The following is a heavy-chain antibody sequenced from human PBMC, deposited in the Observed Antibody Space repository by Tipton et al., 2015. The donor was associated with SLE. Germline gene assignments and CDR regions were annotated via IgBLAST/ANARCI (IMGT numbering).Heavy chain of an antibody. V-gene: IGHV4-59*12. Sequence: TLSLTCTLSGGSISTYYWSWIRQPPGKGLEWIGYIYYSGSTNYNPSLKSRVTISVDTSKNQFSLKLSSVTAADTAVYYCARRIGRYRGLGAFDIWGQGTMVTVSS. CDR1: GGSISTYY. CDR2: IYYSGST. CDR3: ARRIGRYRGLGAFDI. D-gene: IGHD1-26*01. J-gene: IGHJ3*02.